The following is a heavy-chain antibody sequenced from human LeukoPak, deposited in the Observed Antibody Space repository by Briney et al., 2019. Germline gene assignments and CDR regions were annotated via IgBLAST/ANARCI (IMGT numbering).Heavy chain of an antibody. CDR2: ISSSSSYI. J-gene: IGHJ5*02. D-gene: IGHD3-10*01. CDR1: GFTFSSYS. CDR3: ARDDYYYGSGIDP. V-gene: IGHV3-21*01. Sequence: GGSLRLSCAASGFTFSSYSMNWVRQAPGKGLEWVSSISSSSSYIYYADSVKGRFTISRDNAKNPLYLQMNSLRAEDTAVYYCARDDYYYGSGIDPWGQGTLVTVSS.